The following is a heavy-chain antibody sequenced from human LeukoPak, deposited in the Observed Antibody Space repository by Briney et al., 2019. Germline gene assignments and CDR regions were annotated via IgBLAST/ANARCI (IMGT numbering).Heavy chain of an antibody. J-gene: IGHJ6*03. Sequence: ASVKVSCKASGGTFSSYAISWVRQAPGQGLEWMGGIIPIFGTANYAQKFQGRVTITTDESTSTAYMELSSLRSEDTAVYYCARTAEGYYYMDVWGKGTTVTVSS. CDR2: IIPIFGTA. V-gene: IGHV1-69*05. CDR3: ARTAEGYYYMDV. CDR1: GGTFSSYA.